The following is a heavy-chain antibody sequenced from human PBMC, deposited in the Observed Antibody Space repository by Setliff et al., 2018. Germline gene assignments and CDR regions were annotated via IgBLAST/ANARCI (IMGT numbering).Heavy chain of an antibody. J-gene: IGHJ5*02. D-gene: IGHD6-25*01. CDR3: VPGRGS. V-gene: IGHV3-7*01. CDR1: GFSFRNCW. Sequence: PGGSLRLSCVATGFSFRNCWASWVRQAPGKGLEWVASINPGGSEKYYVDSVRGRFTISRDNARNSLYLHMNNLRADDTAVFYCVPGRGSWGQGALVTVSS. CDR2: INPGGSEK.